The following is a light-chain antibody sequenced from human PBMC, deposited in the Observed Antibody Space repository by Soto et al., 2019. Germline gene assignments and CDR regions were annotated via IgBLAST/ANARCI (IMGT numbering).Light chain of an antibody. CDR1: QSVSSY. V-gene: IGKV3-11*01. CDR2: DAS. J-gene: IGKJ5*01. Sequence: EIVLTQSPATLSLSPGERATLSCRASQSVSSYLAWYQQKPGQAPRLLIYDASNRATGIPARFSGSGSGTDFTLTISSLEPDDFAVYYCQQRSNWITVGQGTRLEIK. CDR3: QQRSNWIT.